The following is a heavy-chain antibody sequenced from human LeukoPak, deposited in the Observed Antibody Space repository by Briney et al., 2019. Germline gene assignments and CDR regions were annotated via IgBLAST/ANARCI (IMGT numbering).Heavy chain of an antibody. J-gene: IGHJ4*02. CDR1: GFTFDDYA. CDR2: ISWNSGSI. V-gene: IGHV3-9*01. D-gene: IGHD6-13*01. CDR3: ARGLAAAGTRGPY. Sequence: GGSLRLSCAASGFTFDDYAMHWVRQAPGKGLEWVSGISWNSGSIGYADSVKGRFTISRDNAKNSLYLQMNSLRAEDTALYYCARGLAAAGTRGPYWGQGTLVTVSS.